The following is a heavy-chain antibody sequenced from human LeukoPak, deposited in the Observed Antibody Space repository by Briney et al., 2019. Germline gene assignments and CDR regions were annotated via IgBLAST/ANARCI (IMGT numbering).Heavy chain of an antibody. CDR3: AKDSVGGAWFNAPDY. CDR1: GFTFSSYA. D-gene: IGHD3-10*01. V-gene: IGHV3-30*04. J-gene: IGHJ4*02. Sequence: PGGSLRLSCAASGFTFSSYAMHWVRQAPGKGLEWVAVISYDGSNKYYADSVKGRFTISRDNSKNTLYLQMNSLRAEDTAVYYCAKDSVGGAWFNAPDYWGQGTLVTVSS. CDR2: ISYDGSNK.